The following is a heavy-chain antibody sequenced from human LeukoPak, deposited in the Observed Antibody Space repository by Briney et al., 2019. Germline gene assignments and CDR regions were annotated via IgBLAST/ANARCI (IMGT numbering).Heavy chain of an antibody. CDR2: ISYDGSNK. Sequence: GGSLRLSCAASGFTFSSYGMHWVRQAPGKGLEWVAVISYDGSNKYYADSVKGRFTISRDNSKNTLYLQMNSPRAEDTAVYYCAKDRSKALYYYGMDVWGQGTTVTVSS. V-gene: IGHV3-30*18. J-gene: IGHJ6*02. CDR1: GFTFSSYG. CDR3: AKDRSKALYYYGMDV.